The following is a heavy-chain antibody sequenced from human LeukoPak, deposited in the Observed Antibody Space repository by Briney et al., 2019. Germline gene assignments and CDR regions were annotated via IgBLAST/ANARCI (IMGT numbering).Heavy chain of an antibody. CDR3: ARDAPGGWFDP. J-gene: IGHJ5*02. D-gene: IGHD3-16*01. Sequence: GGSLRLSCAASGFTFSSYWMSWVRQAPGKGLEWVAVISYDGSNKYYADSVKGRFTISRDNSKNTLYLQMNSLRAEDTAVYYCARDAPGGWFDPWGQGTLVTVSS. CDR1: GFTFSSYW. CDR2: ISYDGSNK. V-gene: IGHV3-30*01.